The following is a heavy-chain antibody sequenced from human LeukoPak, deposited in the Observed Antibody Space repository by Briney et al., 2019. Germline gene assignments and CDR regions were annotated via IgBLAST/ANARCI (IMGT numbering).Heavy chain of an antibody. J-gene: IGHJ4*02. D-gene: IGHD2-2*01. CDR3: ATSPYCSSTSCYLMPYSLFDY. CDR2: INPSGGST. CDR1: GYTFTSYY. Sequence: GASVKVSCKASGYTFTSYYMHWVRQAPGQGLEWMGIINPSGGSTSYAQKFQGRVTMTEDTSTDTAYMELSSLRSEDTAVYYCATSPYCSSTSCYLMPYSLFDYWGQGTLVTVSS. V-gene: IGHV1-46*01.